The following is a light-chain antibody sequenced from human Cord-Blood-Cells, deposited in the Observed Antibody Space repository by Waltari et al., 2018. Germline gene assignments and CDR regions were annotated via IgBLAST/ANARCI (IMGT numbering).Light chain of an antibody. J-gene: IGLJ3*02. CDR3: AAWDDSLSGRV. V-gene: IGLV1-47*01. CDR2: RNI. CDR1: SSNIGSNY. Sequence: QSVLTQPPSASGTPGQRVTISCSGSSSNIGSNYVYWYQQLPGTAPKLLIYRNIRRPSGVPDRFSGSKSGTSASLAISGLRSEDEADYYCAAWDDSLSGRVFGGGTKLTVL.